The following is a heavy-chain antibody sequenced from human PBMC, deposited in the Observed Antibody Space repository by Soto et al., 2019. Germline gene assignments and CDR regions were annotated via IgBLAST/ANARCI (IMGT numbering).Heavy chain of an antibody. D-gene: IGHD6-19*01. J-gene: IGHJ3*02. CDR3: AKEIAVAVIAFRASAFDI. V-gene: IGHV3-23*01. CDR1: GFTFSNYA. CDR2: ISGSVDNS. Sequence: EVQLLESGGGLVQPGGSLRLSCAASGFTFSNYAMSWVRQAPGKGLEWVSSISGSVDNSYYADSVKGRLTISRDNSKNTLYLQMNSLRDEDTAVYYCAKEIAVAVIAFRASAFDIWVQGTMVTVSS.